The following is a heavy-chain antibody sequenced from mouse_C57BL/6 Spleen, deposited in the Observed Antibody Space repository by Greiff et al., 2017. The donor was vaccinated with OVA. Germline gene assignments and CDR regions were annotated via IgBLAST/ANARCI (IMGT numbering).Heavy chain of an antibody. CDR3: ASNYYGSSGFAY. CDR1: GYTFTSYW. D-gene: IGHD1-1*01. V-gene: IGHV1-64*01. Sequence: QVQLKQSGAELVKPGASVKLSCKASGYTFTSYWMHWVKQRPGQGLEWIGMIHPNSGSTNYNEKFKSKATLTVDKSSSTAYMQLSSLTSEDSAVYYCASNYYGSSGFAYWGQGTLVTVSA. CDR2: IHPNSGST. J-gene: IGHJ3*01.